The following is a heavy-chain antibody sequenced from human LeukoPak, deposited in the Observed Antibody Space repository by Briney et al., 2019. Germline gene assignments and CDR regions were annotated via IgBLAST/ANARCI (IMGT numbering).Heavy chain of an antibody. V-gene: IGHV3-23*01. CDR1: GFTFSSYA. D-gene: IGHD4-17*01. Sequence: PGGSLRLSCAASGFTFSSYAMNWVRQAPGKGLEWVSVIRGSGGGSYYGDSVKGRFTISRDNSKNTVYLQLNNLRHEDTAVYFCARDSERYGVLEYWGQGTLVSVSA. CDR3: ARDSERYGVLEY. J-gene: IGHJ4*02. CDR2: IRGSGGGS.